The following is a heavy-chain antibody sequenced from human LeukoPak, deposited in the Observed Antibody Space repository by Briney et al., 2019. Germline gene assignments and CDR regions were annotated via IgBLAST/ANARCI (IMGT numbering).Heavy chain of an antibody. CDR2: VHHSGTT. CDR3: AKGIPFDF. Sequence: PSETLSLTCSGSFPITNGFHWAWIRQPPGKGLEFMGYVHHSGTTYYNPSLNGRLTISVATSKYQFSLSLTSVTVADTAVYYCAKGIPFDFWGQGRLVTVSS. D-gene: IGHD2-2*02. CDR1: FPITNGFH. V-gene: IGHV4-38-2*02. J-gene: IGHJ4*02.